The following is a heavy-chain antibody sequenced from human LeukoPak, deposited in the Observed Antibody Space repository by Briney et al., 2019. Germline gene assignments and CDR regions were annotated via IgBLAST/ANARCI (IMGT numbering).Heavy chain of an antibody. J-gene: IGHJ3*02. D-gene: IGHD3-10*01. CDR3: ATRRWSTGRSYALDI. V-gene: IGHV3-7*01. Sequence: PGGSLRLPCAASGFTFSSCWMTWVRQAPGKGLEWVANIKQDGSEKSYVDSVKGRFTISRDNAKNSLYLQMNSLRAEDTAVYYCATRRWSTGRSYALDIWGQGTMVTVSS. CDR1: GFTFSSCW. CDR2: IKQDGSEK.